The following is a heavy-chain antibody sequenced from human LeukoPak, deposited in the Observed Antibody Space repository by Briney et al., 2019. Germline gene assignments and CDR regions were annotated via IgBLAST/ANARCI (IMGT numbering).Heavy chain of an antibody. CDR2: IIPILGIA. D-gene: IGHD6-13*01. Sequence: GASVKVSCKASGGTFSSYAISWVRQAPGQGLEWMGRIIPILGIANYAQKLQGRVTITADKSTSTAYMELSSLRSEDTAVYYCARDSVAAAGIFDYWGQGTLVTVSS. V-gene: IGHV1-69*04. J-gene: IGHJ4*02. CDR3: ARDSVAAAGIFDY. CDR1: GGTFSSYA.